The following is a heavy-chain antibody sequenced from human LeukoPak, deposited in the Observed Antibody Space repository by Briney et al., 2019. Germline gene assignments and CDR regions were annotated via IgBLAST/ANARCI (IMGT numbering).Heavy chain of an antibody. V-gene: IGHV3-21*06. CDR2: ISSSNNYI. D-gene: IGHD6-6*01. CDR1: GFTFSTYS. CDR3: ARELISSSSVLLPDY. Sequence: PGGSLRLSCAASGFTFSTYSMNWVRQAPGKGLEWVSSISSSNNYIFYADSVKGRFTISRDNAKNSLYLQMNSLRAEDTAVYYWARELISSSSVLLPDYWGQGTLVTVSS. J-gene: IGHJ4*02.